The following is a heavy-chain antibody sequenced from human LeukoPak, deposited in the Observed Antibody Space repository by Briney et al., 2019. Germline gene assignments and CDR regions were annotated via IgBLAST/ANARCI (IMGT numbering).Heavy chain of an antibody. J-gene: IGHJ4*02. CDR3: AKLGYCSSSHY. V-gene: IGHV3-9*01. CDR1: GFTFDDYA. Sequence: SGRSLRLSCAASGFTFDDYAMHWVRQAPGKGLEWVSGISWNSGSIGYADSVKGRFTISRDNAKNSLYLQMNSLRAEDTALYYCAKLGYCSSSHYWGQGTLVTVSS. D-gene: IGHD6-6*01. CDR2: ISWNSGSI.